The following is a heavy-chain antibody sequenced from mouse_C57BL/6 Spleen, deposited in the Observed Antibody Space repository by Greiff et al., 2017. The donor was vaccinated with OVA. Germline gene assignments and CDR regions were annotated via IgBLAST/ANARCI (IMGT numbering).Heavy chain of an antibody. V-gene: IGHV2-2*01. CDR3: ARNSRGYYAMDY. J-gene: IGHJ4*01. CDR1: GFSLTSYG. CDR2: IWSGGST. Sequence: VKLKQSGPGLVQPSQSLSITCTVSGFSLTSYGVHWVRQSPGKGLEWLGVIWSGGSTDYNAAFISSMSISKDNSKGQVFFKMNSLQTDDTAVYYCARNSRGYYAMDYWGQGTSVTVSS.